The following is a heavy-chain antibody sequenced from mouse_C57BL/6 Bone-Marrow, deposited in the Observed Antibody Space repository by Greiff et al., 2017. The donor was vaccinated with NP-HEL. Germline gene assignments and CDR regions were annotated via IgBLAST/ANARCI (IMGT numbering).Heavy chain of an antibody. CDR2: INYDGSST. CDR1: GFTFSDYY. V-gene: IGHV5-16*01. Sequence: EVQVVESEGGLVQPGSSMKLSCTASGFTFSDYYMAWVRQVPEKGLEWVANINYDGSSTYYLDSLKSRFIISRDNAKNILYLQMRSLKSEDTATYYCAREGGLRRRTYAMDYWGQGTSVTGSS. J-gene: IGHJ4*01. CDR3: AREGGLRRRTYAMDY. D-gene: IGHD2-4*01.